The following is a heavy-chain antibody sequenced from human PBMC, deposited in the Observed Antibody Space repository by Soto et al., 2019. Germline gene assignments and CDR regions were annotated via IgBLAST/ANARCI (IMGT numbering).Heavy chain of an antibody. CDR3: AREKAVASTGWLDP. CDR2: IYYSGSA. CDR1: DDSLSTYY. D-gene: IGHD6-19*01. J-gene: IGHJ5*02. Sequence: PEETLSLTCNVSDDSLSTYYWSWIRQPAGKGLEWIGRIYYSGSASYNASLKSRITVSVDTSKNPFSLKLISVTAADTAVYYCAREKAVASTGWLDPWGQGTLVTVSS. V-gene: IGHV4-4*07.